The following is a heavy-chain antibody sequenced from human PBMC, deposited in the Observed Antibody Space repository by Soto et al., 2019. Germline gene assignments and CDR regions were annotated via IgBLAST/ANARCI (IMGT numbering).Heavy chain of an antibody. CDR3: ARLFSDILTGFDAFDI. V-gene: IGHV4-39*01. CDR2: IYYSGST. D-gene: IGHD3-9*01. CDR1: GGSISSSSYY. J-gene: IGHJ3*02. Sequence: QLQLQESGPGLVKPSETLSLTCTVSGGSISSSSYYWGWIRQPPGKGLEWIGSIYYSGSTYYNPSLKSRVTISVDTSKNQFSLKLSSVTAADTAVYYCARLFSDILTGFDAFDIWGQGTMVTVSS.